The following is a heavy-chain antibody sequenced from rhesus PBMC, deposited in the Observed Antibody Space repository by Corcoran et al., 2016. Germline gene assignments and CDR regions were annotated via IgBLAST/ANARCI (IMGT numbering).Heavy chain of an antibody. J-gene: IGHJ2*01. CDR3: ARGPGYCTGSGCYADWYFDL. CDR2: IHPYHGNT. Sequence: QVQLVQSGAEVKKPGSSVKVSCKASGYTFTDYYMHWVRQAPRQGLEWMGWIHPYHGNTKYAQKFQGRVTMTRDTSTSTAYMKLSSLRSEDTAVYYCARGPGYCTGSGCYADWYFDLWGPGTPITISS. V-gene: IGHV1S2*01. D-gene: IGHD2-21*01. CDR1: GYTFTDYY.